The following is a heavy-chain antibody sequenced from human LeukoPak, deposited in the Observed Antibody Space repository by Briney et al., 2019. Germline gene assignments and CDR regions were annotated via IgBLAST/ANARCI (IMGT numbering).Heavy chain of an antibody. CDR3: ARGVITMVRGGYYYYYGMDV. D-gene: IGHD3-10*01. Sequence: ASVKVSCKASGYTFTSYYMHWVRQAPGQGLEWMGIINPSGGSTSYAQKLQGRVTMTRDTSTSTVYMELSSLRSEDTAVYYCARGVITMVRGGYYYYYGMDVWGQGTTVTVSS. CDR2: INPSGGST. J-gene: IGHJ6*02. V-gene: IGHV1-46*04. CDR1: GYTFTSYY.